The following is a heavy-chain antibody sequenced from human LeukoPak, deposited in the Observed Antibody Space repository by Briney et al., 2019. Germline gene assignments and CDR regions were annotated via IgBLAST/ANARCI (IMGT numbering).Heavy chain of an antibody. Sequence: PSETLSLTCTVSGGSINGGNYYWTWLRQPAGNGLEWIGRISPSGSTNHNPSLTSRVTISVDTSKNQFSLKLTSVTAADTALYYCASEYCTSSTCRFDSWGQGTLVTVSS. CDR2: ISPSGST. CDR1: GGSINGGNYY. CDR3: ASEYCTSSTCRFDS. D-gene: IGHD2-8*01. V-gene: IGHV4-61*02. J-gene: IGHJ4*02.